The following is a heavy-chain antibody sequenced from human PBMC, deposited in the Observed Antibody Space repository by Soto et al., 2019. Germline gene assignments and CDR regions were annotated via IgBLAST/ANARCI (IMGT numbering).Heavy chain of an antibody. CDR1: GCSFTSYW. J-gene: IGHJ6*02. Sequence: GESLKISCKCSGCSFTSYWIVLVRQMPGKGLEWMGIIYPGDSDTRYSPSFQGQVTISADKSISTAYLQWSSLKASDTAMYYCARQVVGATTSQYYYGMDVWGQGTTVTVSS. V-gene: IGHV5-51*01. CDR2: IYPGDSDT. CDR3: ARQVVGATTSQYYYGMDV. D-gene: IGHD1-26*01.